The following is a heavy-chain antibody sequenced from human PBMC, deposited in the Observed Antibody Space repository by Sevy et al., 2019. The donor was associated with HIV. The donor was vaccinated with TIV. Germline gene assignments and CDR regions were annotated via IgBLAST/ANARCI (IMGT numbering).Heavy chain of an antibody. CDR2: IWYDGSNK. V-gene: IGHV3-33*01. J-gene: IGHJ4*02. Sequence: GGSLRLSCAASGFTFSSYGMHWVRQAPGKGLEWVAVIWYDGSNKYYADSVKGRFTISRDNSKNTLYLQMNSLRAEDTAVYYCARDRGPGESASMLLDYWGQGTLVTVSS. CDR1: GFTFSSYG. CDR3: ARDRGPGESASMLLDY. D-gene: IGHD3-10*01.